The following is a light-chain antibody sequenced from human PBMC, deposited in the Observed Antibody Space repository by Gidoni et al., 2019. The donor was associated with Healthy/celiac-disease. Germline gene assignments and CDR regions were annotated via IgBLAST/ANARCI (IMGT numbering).Light chain of an antibody. J-gene: IGKJ3*01. CDR3: QQYNSTPFT. V-gene: IGKV4-1*01. Sequence: DIVMTQSPDSLAVSLGERVTINCKSSQSVLYSSNNKNYLAWYQQKPGQPPKLLIYWASTRESGVPDRFSGSGSGTEFTLTISSLQAEDVAVYYCQQYNSTPFTFXPXTKVDIK. CDR1: QSVLYSSNNKNY. CDR2: WAS.